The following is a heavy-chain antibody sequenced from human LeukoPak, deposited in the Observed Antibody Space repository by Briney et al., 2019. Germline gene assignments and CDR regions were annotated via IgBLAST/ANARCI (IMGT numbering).Heavy chain of an antibody. J-gene: IGHJ4*02. CDR2: ISAGGDCT. D-gene: IGHD1-26*01. CDR3: AREVGPYDY. V-gene: IGHV3-23*01. Sequence: GGSLRLSCAASGFTFSNFGMTWVRQAPGKGLEWVSLISAGGDCTYHADSVKGRFTISRDNSKITLYLQMNNLRADDTAVYYCAREVGPYDYWGQGTLVTVSS. CDR1: GFTFSNFG.